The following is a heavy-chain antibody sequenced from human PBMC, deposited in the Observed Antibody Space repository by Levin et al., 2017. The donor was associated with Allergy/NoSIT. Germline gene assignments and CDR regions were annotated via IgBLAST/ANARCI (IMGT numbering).Heavy chain of an antibody. J-gene: IGHJ4*02. CDR3: AARVFDY. V-gene: IGHV3-30*03. Sequence: SGGSLRLSCAVSGLNFNNYGMNWVRQAPGKGLEWVALISSSGNDGYYADSVRGRFTISRANSKNTLYLQMNSLRPDDTAVYYCAARVFDYWGQGTLVTVSS. CDR2: ISSSGNDG. CDR1: GLNFNNYG.